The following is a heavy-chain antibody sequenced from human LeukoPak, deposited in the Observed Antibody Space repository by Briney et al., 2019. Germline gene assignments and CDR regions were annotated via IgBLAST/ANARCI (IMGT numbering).Heavy chain of an antibody. V-gene: IGHV1-24*01. J-gene: IGHJ4*02. CDR2: FDPEDGET. Sequence: ASMKVSCKVSGYTLTELSMHWVRQAPGKGLEWMGGFDPEDGETIYAQKFQGRLTMTEDTSTDTAHMELNSLRSEDTAVYYCASLLYDSSGYYCFDQWGQGTPVTVSS. CDR3: ASLLYDSSGYYCFDQ. CDR1: GYTLTELS. D-gene: IGHD3-22*01.